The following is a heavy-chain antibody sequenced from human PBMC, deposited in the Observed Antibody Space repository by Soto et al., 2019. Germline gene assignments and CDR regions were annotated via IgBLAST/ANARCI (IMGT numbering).Heavy chain of an antibody. Sequence: QVQLVQSGDEVKKPGASVKVSCQASGYNFTDYYMHWLRPAPGQGLEWMGWINPNSGGTKYAQKFKGRVTLTNDTSVSTAYMELSRLGSDDTAVYYCARVAFDSSANYYAGWRDPGGQGTLVTVSS. CDR3: ARVAFDSSANYYAGWRDP. V-gene: IGHV1-2*02. CDR1: GYNFTDYY. J-gene: IGHJ5*02. CDR2: INPNSGGT. D-gene: IGHD3-22*01.